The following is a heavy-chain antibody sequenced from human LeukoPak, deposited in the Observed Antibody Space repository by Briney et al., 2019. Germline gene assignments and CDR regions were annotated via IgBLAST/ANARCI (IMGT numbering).Heavy chain of an antibody. Sequence: KPSETLSLTCTVSGDSISRHYWSWIRQPPGKGLEWIGYIYYSGSTNYNPSLKSRVTISVDTSKNQFSLKLRSVTAADTAVYYCARDERSDTSGWHLGYWGQGTLVTVSS. V-gene: IGHV4-59*11. D-gene: IGHD6-19*01. CDR1: GDSISRHY. J-gene: IGHJ4*02. CDR2: IYYSGST. CDR3: ARDERSDTSGWHLGY.